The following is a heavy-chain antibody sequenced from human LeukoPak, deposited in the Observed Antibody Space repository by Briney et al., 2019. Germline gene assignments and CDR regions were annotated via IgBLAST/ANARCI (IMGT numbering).Heavy chain of an antibody. Sequence: GRSLRLSCAASGFTFSSYAMHWVRQAPGKGLEWVAVIAYDGSNKYYADSVKGRFTISRDNSKNTLYLQMNGLRAEDTAVYYCARENSHYDSSGYYVYYFDYWGQGTLVTVSS. CDR1: GFTFSSYA. CDR3: ARENSHYDSSGYYVYYFDY. J-gene: IGHJ4*02. CDR2: IAYDGSNK. D-gene: IGHD3-22*01. V-gene: IGHV3-30-3*01.